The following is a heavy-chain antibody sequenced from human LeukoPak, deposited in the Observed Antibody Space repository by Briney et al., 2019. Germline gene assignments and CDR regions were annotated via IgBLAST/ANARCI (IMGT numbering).Heavy chain of an antibody. D-gene: IGHD3-22*01. CDR3: AKGSYYDSSGSFYFDY. Sequence: PGGSLRLSCAPSGFTFSSYAMSWVRQAPGKGLEWVSGISGSGDNTYYADSVKGRFTISRDNSKNTLYVQVNSLGTEDTAAYYCAKGSYYDSSGSFYFDYWGQGALVTVSS. CDR2: ISGSGDNT. V-gene: IGHV3-23*01. J-gene: IGHJ4*02. CDR1: GFTFSSYA.